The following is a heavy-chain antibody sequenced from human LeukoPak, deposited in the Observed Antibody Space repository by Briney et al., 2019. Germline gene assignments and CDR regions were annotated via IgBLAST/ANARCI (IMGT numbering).Heavy chain of an antibody. CDR3: VKVYD. J-gene: IGHJ4*02. Sequence: PGGSLRLSCSASGFTFSTYAMHWVRQAPGKGLEFVSSISTNGDSTHCADSVRGRFTISRDNSKNTLYLQMSSLRTEDTAVYYCVKVYDWGQGTLVTVSS. CDR2: ISTNGDST. V-gene: IGHV3-64D*09. CDR1: GFTFSTYA. D-gene: IGHD3-3*01.